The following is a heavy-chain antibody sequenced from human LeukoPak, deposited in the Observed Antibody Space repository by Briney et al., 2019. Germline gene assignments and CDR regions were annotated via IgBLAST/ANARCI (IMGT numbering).Heavy chain of an antibody. V-gene: IGHV3-23*01. J-gene: IGHJ4*02. CDR2: ISGSGDST. D-gene: IGHD3-22*01. Sequence: GGSLRLSCAASGFTFSSYGMSWVHQAPGKGLEWVSAISGSGDSTYYADSVKGRFTISRDNSRNTLYLQMNSLRAEDTAAYYCAKAYYYDSTGYYLSGDYWGQGTLVTVAS. CDR1: GFTFSSYG. CDR3: AKAYYYDSTGYYLSGDY.